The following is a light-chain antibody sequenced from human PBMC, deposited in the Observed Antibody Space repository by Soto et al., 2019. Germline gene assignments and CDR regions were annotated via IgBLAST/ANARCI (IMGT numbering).Light chain of an antibody. J-gene: IGKJ1*01. CDR3: QQYVSSPRT. V-gene: IGKV3-20*01. CDR1: QSVSSSY. Sequence: EIVLTQSPGTLSLSPGERATLSCRASQSVSSSYLAWYQQKPGQAPRLLIYGASSRATGIPDRFSGSGSGTDFTLTISSLEPEDFAVYYCQQYVSSPRTFGQGTKV. CDR2: GAS.